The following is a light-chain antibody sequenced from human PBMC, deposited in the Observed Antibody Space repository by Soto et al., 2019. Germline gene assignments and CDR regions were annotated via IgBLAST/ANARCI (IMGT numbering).Light chain of an antibody. J-gene: IGKJ1*01. Sequence: EIVLTLSPGSLSLSTGESATLSCRASQSVSNTHVACYQQRPGQAPRLLIYDAARRDIGVPDRFSGSGSGTDFTLAIIGLEPADFVANYCHQHGTSPQSFGRGTKVDIK. V-gene: IGKV3-20*01. CDR2: DAA. CDR3: HQHGTSPQS. CDR1: QSVSNTH.